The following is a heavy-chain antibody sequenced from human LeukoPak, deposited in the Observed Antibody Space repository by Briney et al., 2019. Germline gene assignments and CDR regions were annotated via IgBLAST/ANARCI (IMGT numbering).Heavy chain of an antibody. CDR1: GYTFTSYY. D-gene: IGHD3-10*01. J-gene: IGHJ3*02. CDR2: INPSGGTT. CDR3: ARDRGYSSGNYDAFDI. Sequence: ASVKVSCKASGYTFTSYYMHWGRQAPGQGLEWMGIINPSGGTTSYAQKLQGRVTMTRDTSTSTVYMELSSLGSEDTAVYYCARDRGYSSGNYDAFDIWGQGTMVTVSS. V-gene: IGHV1-46*04.